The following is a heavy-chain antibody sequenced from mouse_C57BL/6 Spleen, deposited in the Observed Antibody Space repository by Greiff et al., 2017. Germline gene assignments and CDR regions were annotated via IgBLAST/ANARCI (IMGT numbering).Heavy chain of an antibody. Sequence: QVQLKESGAELVRPGTSVKMSCKASGYTFTNYWIGWAKQRPGHGLEWIGDIYPGGGYTNYNEKFKGKATLTADKSSSTAYMQFSSLTSEDSAIYYCARVPYYGYDYYAMDYWGQGTSVTVSS. CDR3: ARVPYYGYDYYAMDY. CDR2: IYPGGGYT. J-gene: IGHJ4*01. CDR1: GYTFTNYW. V-gene: IGHV1-63*01. D-gene: IGHD2-2*01.